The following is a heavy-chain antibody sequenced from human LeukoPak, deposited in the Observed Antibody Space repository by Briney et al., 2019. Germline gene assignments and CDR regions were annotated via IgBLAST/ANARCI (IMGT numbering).Heavy chain of an antibody. V-gene: IGHV4-59*01. Sequence: SETLSLTCTVSGGSISSYYWSWIPQPPGKGLEWIGYIYYSGSTNYNPSLKSRVTISVDTSKNQFSLKLSSVTAADTAVYYCARWGSCGGDCYMYYFDYWGQGTLVTVSS. CDR2: IYYSGST. D-gene: IGHD2-21*02. J-gene: IGHJ4*02. CDR1: GGSISSYY. CDR3: ARWGSCGGDCYMYYFDY.